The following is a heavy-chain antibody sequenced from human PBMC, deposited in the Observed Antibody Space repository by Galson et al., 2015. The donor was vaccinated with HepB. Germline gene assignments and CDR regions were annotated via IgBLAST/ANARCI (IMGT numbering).Heavy chain of an antibody. CDR3: AADRSIAARTSYYYYYMDV. V-gene: IGHV1-58*01. J-gene: IGHJ6*03. Sequence: SVKVSCKASGFTFTSSAVQWVRQARGQRLEWIGWIVVGSGNTNYAQKFQERVTITRDMSTSTAYMELSSLRSEDTAVYYCAADRSIAARTSYYYYYMDVWGKGTTVTVSS. D-gene: IGHD6-6*01. CDR1: GFTFTSSA. CDR2: IVVGSGNT.